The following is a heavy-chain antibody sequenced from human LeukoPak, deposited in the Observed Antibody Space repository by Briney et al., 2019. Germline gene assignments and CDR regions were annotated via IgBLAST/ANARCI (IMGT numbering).Heavy chain of an antibody. CDR2: IRSKAYGGTT. CDR3: AKDWSTDWSNWFDP. V-gene: IGHV3-49*03. D-gene: IGHD3-3*01. J-gene: IGHJ5*02. CDR1: GFTFGDYA. Sequence: GGSLRLSCTASGFTFGDYAMSWFRQAPGKGREWVGFIRSKAYGGTTEYAAAVKGRFTISRDDSKSIAYLQMNSLRPEDTAIYYCAKDWSTDWSNWFDPWGQGTLVTVSS.